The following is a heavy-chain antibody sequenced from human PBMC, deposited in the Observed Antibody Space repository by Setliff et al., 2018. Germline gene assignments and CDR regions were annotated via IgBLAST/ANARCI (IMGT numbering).Heavy chain of an antibody. D-gene: IGHD3-22*01. CDR3: ARAPWGDDYDSLYTWFDP. V-gene: IGHV1-46*01. CDR2: VNPSGGKT. CDR1: GYGFTSHY. J-gene: IGHJ5*02. Sequence: VSVKVSCKTSGYGFTSHYFHWLRQAPGQGLEWMGIVNPSGGKTTLSQKFQGRVRMTADASTATVYMELHSLTSEDTAIYYCARAPWGDDYDSLYTWFDPWGQGSLVTVSS.